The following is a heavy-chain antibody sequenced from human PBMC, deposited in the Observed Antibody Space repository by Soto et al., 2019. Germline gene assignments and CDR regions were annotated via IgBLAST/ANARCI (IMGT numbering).Heavy chain of an antibody. CDR2: IHYDGVST. J-gene: IGHJ3*02. D-gene: IGHD3-3*01. CDR1: GFTLSIYS. Sequence: EVQLVESGGGLVQPGGSLRLSCAASGFTLSIYSMHWVRQAPGKGLEFVSAIHYDGVSTFYANSVKGRFTISRDTSKNKLYLQMGSLSAEDMAVYYFARISALGQAAFDIWGQGTMVTVSS. CDR3: ARISALGQAAFDI. V-gene: IGHV3-64*01.